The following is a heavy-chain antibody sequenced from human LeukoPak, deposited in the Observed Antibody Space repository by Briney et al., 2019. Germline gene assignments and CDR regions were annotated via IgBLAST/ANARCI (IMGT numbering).Heavy chain of an antibody. CDR3: ARARDNSSWHPEGENWFDP. CDR2: IYYSGST. CDR1: GGSISSSSYY. Sequence: SETLSLTCTVSGGSISSSSYYWSWIRQPPGKGLEWIGYIYYSGSTNYNPSLKSRVTISVDTSKNQFSLKLSSVTAADTAVYYCARARDNSSWHPEGENWFDPWGQGTLVTVSS. D-gene: IGHD6-13*01. J-gene: IGHJ5*02. V-gene: IGHV4-61*01.